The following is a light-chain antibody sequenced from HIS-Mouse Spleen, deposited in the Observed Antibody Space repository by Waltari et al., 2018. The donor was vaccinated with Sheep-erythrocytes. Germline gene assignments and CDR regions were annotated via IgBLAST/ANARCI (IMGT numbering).Light chain of an antibody. CDR1: QSVLYSSNNKNY. J-gene: IGKJ4*01. CDR3: QQYYSTLLT. CDR2: WAS. Sequence: DIVMAQSPDSLAVSLGERATINCKSSQSVLYSSNNKNYLAWYQQKPGQPPMLLIYWASTRESGVPDRFGGSGSGTDFTLTISSLQAEDVAVYYCQQYYSTLLTFGGGTKVEIK. V-gene: IGKV4-1*01.